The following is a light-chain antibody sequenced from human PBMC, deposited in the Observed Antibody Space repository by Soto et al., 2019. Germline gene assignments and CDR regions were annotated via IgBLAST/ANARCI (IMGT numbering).Light chain of an antibody. J-gene: IGLJ2*01. CDR2: LNSDGSH. CDR1: SGHSSYA. V-gene: IGLV4-69*01. CDR3: QTWGTGIGV. Sequence: QLVLTQSPSASASLGASVKLTCTLSSGHSSYAIAWHQQQPEKGPRYLMKLNSDGSHSTGDGIPDRFSGSSSGADRYLTIASLQYEDEADYYCQTWGTGIGVFGGGTQLTVL.